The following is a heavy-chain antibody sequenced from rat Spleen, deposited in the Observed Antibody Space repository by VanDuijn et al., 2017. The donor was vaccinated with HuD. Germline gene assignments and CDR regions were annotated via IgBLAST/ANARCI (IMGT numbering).Heavy chain of an antibody. CDR1: GFSLTSYN. V-gene: IGHV5-19*01. D-gene: IGHD1-10*01. J-gene: IGHJ2*01. Sequence: VQLKESGPGLVQPSQTLSLTCTVSGFSLTSYNVHWIRQAPTKGLEWVATISTRGGSTYYRDSVKGRFTISRDNAESTLYLQMNSLRSEDTATYYCTLVTTDYWGQGVMVTVSS. CDR2: ISTRGGST. CDR3: TLVTTDY.